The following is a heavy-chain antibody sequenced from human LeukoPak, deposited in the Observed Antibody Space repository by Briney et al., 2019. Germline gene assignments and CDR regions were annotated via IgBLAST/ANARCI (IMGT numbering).Heavy chain of an antibody. CDR3: ARDLHGSGTWDWFDP. CDR1: GGSISSGGYS. D-gene: IGHD3-10*01. CDR2: IYHSGST. Sequence: PSQTLSLTCAVSGGSISSGGYSWSWIRQPPGKGLEWIGYIYHSGSTYYNPSLKSRVTISVDRSKNQFSLKLSSVTAADTAVYYCARDLHGSGTWDWFDPWGQGTLVTVSS. J-gene: IGHJ5*02. V-gene: IGHV4-30-2*01.